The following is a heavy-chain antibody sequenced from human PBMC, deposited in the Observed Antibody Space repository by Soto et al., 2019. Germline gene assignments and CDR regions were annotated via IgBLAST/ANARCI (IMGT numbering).Heavy chain of an antibody. V-gene: IGHV3-33*01. CDR3: ARVPPRLCFAESLGYYYYGMAL. CDR1: GFTFSSYG. CDR2: IWYDGSNK. J-gene: IGHJ6*02. Sequence: QVQLVESGGGVVQPGRSLRLSCAASGFTFSSYGMHWVRQAPGKGLEWVAVIWYDGSNKYYADSVKGRLTISRDNSKNPLHLQMHSLRAEDTAVYYGARVPPRLCFAESLGYYYYGMALWRPGTTVTLSS. D-gene: IGHD3-10*01.